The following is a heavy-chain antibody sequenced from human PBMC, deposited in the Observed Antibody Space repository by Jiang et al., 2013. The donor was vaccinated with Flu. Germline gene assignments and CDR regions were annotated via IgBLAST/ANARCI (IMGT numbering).Heavy chain of an antibody. CDR3: ARDQRLYYGSGSYGALRN. D-gene: IGHD3-10*01. CDR1: GYTFTSYG. Sequence: SVKVSCKASGYTFTSYGISWVRQAPGQGLEWMGWISAYNGNTNYAQKLQGRVTMTTDTSTSTAYMELRSLRSDDTAVYYCARDQRLYYGSGSYGALRNWGQGTLVTVSS. V-gene: IGHV1-18*01. CDR2: ISAYNGNT. J-gene: IGHJ4*02.